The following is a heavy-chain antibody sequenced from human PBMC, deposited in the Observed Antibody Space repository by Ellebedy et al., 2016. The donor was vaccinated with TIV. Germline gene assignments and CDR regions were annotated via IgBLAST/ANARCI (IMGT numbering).Heavy chain of an antibody. CDR1: GGSISSYY. CDR2: IYYSGST. V-gene: IGHV4-59*01. CDR3: ARGSGSSVWGDWFDP. J-gene: IGHJ5*02. D-gene: IGHD3-10*02. Sequence: SETLSLXXTVSGGSISSYYWSWIRQPPGKGLEWIGYIYYSGSTNYNPSLKSRVTISVDTSKNQFSLKLSSVTAADTAVYYCARGSGSSVWGDWFDPWGQGTLVTVSS.